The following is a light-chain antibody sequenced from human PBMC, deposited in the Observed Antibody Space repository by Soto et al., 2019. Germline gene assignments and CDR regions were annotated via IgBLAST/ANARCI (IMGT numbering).Light chain of an antibody. J-gene: IGLJ3*02. CDR3: FAYAGRSTWV. CDR2: ETS. Sequence: QSALTQPASMSGSPGRSINISCTGTDSDVGSYKLVSWYQQFPGKAPRLMMSETSKRFSGTSDRFSGSKSGNTASLTISGLRAEDEADYYCFAYAGRSTWVFGGGTQLTVL. V-gene: IGLV2-23*01. CDR1: DSDVGSYKL.